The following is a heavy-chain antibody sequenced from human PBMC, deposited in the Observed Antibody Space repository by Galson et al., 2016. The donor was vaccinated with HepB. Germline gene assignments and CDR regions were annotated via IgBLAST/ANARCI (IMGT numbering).Heavy chain of an antibody. CDR1: GYNFANYW. J-gene: IGHJ6*02. Sequence: QSGAEVKKPGESLRISCKGSGYNFANYWIGWVRQMPERGLEWMGIIFPGDSDTRYSPSLEGQVTISADNSLSTAYLQWSSLKASDTATYYCARTISLLRGVVRGMDVWGQGTTVTVSS. D-gene: IGHD3-10*01. V-gene: IGHV5-51*01. CDR2: IFPGDSDT. CDR3: ARTISLLRGVVRGMDV.